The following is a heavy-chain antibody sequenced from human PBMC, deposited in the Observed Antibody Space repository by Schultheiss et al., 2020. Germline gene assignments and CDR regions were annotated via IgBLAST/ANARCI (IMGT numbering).Heavy chain of an antibody. V-gene: IGHV3-30*04. D-gene: IGHD6-19*01. CDR3: ARENSSPPSSAGYSSGWDEYYYCGMDV. J-gene: IGHJ6*02. Sequence: GESLKISCAASGFTFSSYAMHWVRQAPGKGLEWVAVISYDGSNKYYADSVKGRFTISRDNSKNTLYLQMNSLRAEDTAVYYCARENSSPPSSAGYSSGWDEYYYCGMDVWGQGTTVTVSS. CDR1: GFTFSSYA. CDR2: ISYDGSNK.